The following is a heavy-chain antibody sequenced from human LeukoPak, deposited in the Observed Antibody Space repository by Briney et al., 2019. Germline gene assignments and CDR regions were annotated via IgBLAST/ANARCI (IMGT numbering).Heavy chain of an antibody. CDR2: MDPSNGNT. Sequence: ASVKVSCKASGYTFTSYGILWVRQAPGQRLEWMGWMDPSNGNTKYSQKFQGRFSISRDTSATTAYMELSSLRSEDTAVYYCARVGVGPWGQGTLVTVSS. CDR3: ARVGVGP. J-gene: IGHJ5*02. CDR1: GYTFTSYG. V-gene: IGHV1-3*01. D-gene: IGHD2-8*01.